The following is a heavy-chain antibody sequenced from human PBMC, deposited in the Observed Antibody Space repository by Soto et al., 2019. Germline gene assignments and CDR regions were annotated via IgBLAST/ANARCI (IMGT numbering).Heavy chain of an antibody. V-gene: IGHV1-69*06. CDR3: ARGVYGSGNYYTGPSAFDI. CDR2: TIPVFNTA. Sequence: QVQLEQSGAEVKKPGSSVKISCKASGDTLSDHGVSWLRQAPGQGLEWVGGTIPVFNTAKYAPKFQGRVTIAADKSTNIAYMELGSLRSDGTAFYYCARGVYGSGNYYTGPSAFDIWGQGTLVIFSS. J-gene: IGHJ3*02. D-gene: IGHD3-10*01. CDR1: GDTLSDHG.